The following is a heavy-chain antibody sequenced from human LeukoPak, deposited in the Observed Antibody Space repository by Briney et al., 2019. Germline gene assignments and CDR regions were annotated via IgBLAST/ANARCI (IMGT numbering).Heavy chain of an antibody. D-gene: IGHD5-18*01. Sequence: PGRSLRLSCAASGFTFDNSAMHWVRQAPGKGLEWVSGISWNSAGIHYADSVEGRFTISRDNAKNSLYLQMNSLRAEDTAVYYCARVAERGYSYGYYYYYGMDVWGQGTTVTVSS. CDR3: ARVAERGYSYGYYYYYGMDV. J-gene: IGHJ6*02. V-gene: IGHV3-9*01. CDR2: ISWNSAGI. CDR1: GFTFDNSA.